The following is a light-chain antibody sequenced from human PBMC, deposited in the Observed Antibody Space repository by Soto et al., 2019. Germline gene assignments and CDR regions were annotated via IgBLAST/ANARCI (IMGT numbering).Light chain of an antibody. Sequence: QVVVTQEPSLTVSPGGTVTLTCGSSTGAVTSGHYPYWFQQKPGQAPRTLIYDTSNKHSWTPARFSGSLLGGKAALTLSGAQPEDEAEYYCLLSYSGAQDVVFGGGTKVTVL. CDR1: TGAVTSGHY. J-gene: IGLJ2*01. CDR3: LLSYSGAQDVV. V-gene: IGLV7-46*01. CDR2: DTS.